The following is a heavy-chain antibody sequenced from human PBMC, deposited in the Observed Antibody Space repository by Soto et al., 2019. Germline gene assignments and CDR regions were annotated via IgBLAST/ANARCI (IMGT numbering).Heavy chain of an antibody. CDR3: ASRRDGYNYIDY. Sequence: SETLSLTCAVSGGSISSGGYSWSWIRQPPGKGLEWIGYIYYSGSTNYNPSLKSRVTISVDTSKNQFSLKLSSVTAADTAVYYCASRRDGYNYIDYWGQGTLVTVSS. CDR1: GGSISSGGYS. V-gene: IGHV4-61*08. CDR2: IYYSGST. D-gene: IGHD5-12*01. J-gene: IGHJ4*02.